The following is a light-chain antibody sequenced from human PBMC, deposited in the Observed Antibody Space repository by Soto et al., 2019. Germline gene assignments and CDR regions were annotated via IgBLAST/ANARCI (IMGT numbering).Light chain of an antibody. V-gene: IGLV2-14*01. CDR1: SSDVCGYNY. Sequence: QSVLTPPASVSGSPGQSITISCTGTSSDVCGYNYVSWYQQHPGKAPKLMIYEVSNRPSGVSNRFSGSKSGNTASLAISGLQAEDEADYYCSSYTSSSTDVVFGGGTKVTVL. CDR2: EVS. J-gene: IGLJ2*01. CDR3: SSYTSSSTDVV.